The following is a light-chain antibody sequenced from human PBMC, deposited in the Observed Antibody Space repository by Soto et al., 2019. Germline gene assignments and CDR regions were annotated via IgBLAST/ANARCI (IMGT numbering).Light chain of an antibody. Sequence: VLRQSPGTLSVSKGERATLCCRASQSGSTNIAWYAQKPRQPPRPLIHRTSTRATGTPDSFSGSGSGTDFTLTISRLEPEDFAVYYCQQYGSSPWTFGQGTKVDIK. CDR3: QQYGSSPWT. J-gene: IGKJ1*01. V-gene: IGKV3-20*01. CDR2: RTS. CDR1: QSGSTN.